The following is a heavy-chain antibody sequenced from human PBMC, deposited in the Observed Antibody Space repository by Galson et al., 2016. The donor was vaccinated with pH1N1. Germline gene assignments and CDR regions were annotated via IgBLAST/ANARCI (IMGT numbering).Heavy chain of an antibody. CDR2: IRPGRRVV. D-gene: IGHD4-17*01. J-gene: IGHJ4*02. CDR3: ARLAYGDSFDS. Sequence: SLRLSCAASGFIFSDYSFIWVRQAPGKGLEWLSYIRPGRRVVQYADSVKGRLTISRDNAQRSVYLQINSLRLEDTAVYHCARLAYGDSFDSWGRGTLVAVSS. V-gene: IGHV3-48*04. CDR1: GFIFSDYS.